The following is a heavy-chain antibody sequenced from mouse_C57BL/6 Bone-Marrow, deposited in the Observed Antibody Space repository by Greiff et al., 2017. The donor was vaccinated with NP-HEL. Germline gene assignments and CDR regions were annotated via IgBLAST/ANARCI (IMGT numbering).Heavy chain of an antibody. D-gene: IGHD1-1*01. V-gene: IGHV1-80*01. J-gene: IGHJ4*01. CDR2: ISPGDGDT. Sequence: VKLMESGAELVKPGASVKISCKASGYAFSSYWMNWVKERPGKGLEWIGQISPGDGDTKYNGKFKGKATLTADTSSSTAYMQVSSLTSEDSAVYFYARGDYGSSRFGYAMDYEGQGTSVTVTS. CDR3: ARGDYGSSRFGYAMDY. CDR1: GYAFSSYW.